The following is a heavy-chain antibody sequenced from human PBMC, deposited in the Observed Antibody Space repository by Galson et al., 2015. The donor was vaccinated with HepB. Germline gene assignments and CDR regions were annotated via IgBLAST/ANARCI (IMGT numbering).Heavy chain of an antibody. V-gene: IGHV3-30-3*01. J-gene: IGHJ4*02. D-gene: IGHD5-18*01. Sequence: SLRLSCAASGYTFSSHAMHWVRQAPGKGLEWVAVISYDGTNKYYADSVKGRFTISRDNSKNTLFLQMNSLRAEDTAVYYCARDVDSYGPLGYFDNWGQGTLVTVSS. CDR3: ARDVDSYGPLGYFDN. CDR1: GYTFSSHA. CDR2: ISYDGTNK.